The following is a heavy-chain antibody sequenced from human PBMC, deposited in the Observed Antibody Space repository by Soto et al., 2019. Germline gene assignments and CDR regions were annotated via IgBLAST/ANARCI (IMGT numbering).Heavy chain of an antibody. CDR2: INSDVSST. CDR3: ARGPEGINWYTHPIDY. Sequence: GGSLRLSCAASGFTFSSYWMHWVRQVPGKGLVWVSRINSDVSSTTYADSVKGRFTISRDNAKNMLYLQMNSLRVEDTAVYYCARGPEGINWYTHPIDYWGQGTLVTV. CDR1: GFTFSSYW. J-gene: IGHJ4*02. D-gene: IGHD6-13*01. V-gene: IGHV3-74*01.